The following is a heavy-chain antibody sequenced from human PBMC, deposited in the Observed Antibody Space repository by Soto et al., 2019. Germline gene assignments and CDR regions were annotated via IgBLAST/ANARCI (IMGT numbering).Heavy chain of an antibody. Sequence: SETLPLTCTVSGGSISSGGYYWSWIRQHPGKGLEWIGYIYYSGSTYYNPSLKSRVTISVDTSKNQFSLKLSSVTAADTAVYYCAREGRGEYCSGGSCLGSVDYWGQGTLVTVSS. J-gene: IGHJ4*02. D-gene: IGHD2-15*01. CDR1: GGSISSGGYY. CDR2: IYYSGST. V-gene: IGHV4-31*03. CDR3: AREGRGEYCSGGSCLGSVDY.